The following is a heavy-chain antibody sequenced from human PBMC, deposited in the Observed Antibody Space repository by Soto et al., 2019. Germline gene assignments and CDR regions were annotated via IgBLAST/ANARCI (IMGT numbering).Heavy chain of an antibody. D-gene: IGHD6-19*01. CDR2: IYWDDDK. J-gene: IGHJ4*02. Sequence: QITLKESGPTLVKPTQTLTLTCTFSGFSLSSPAVGVNWIRQPPGKALEWLALIYWDDDKQYGPSLRSILNITKDSSKSQEVLTMNYMDPGDTARYYCAHGSGWLAEYWGQGTLVTCSS. V-gene: IGHV2-5*05. CDR3: AHGSGWLAEY. CDR1: GFSLSSPAVG.